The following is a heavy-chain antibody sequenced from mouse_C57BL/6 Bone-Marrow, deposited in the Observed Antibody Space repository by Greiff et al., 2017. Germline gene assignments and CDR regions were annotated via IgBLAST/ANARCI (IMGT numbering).Heavy chain of an antibody. Sequence: VKLLESGAELAKPGASVKLSCKASGYTFTSYWMHWVKQRPGQGLEWIGYIHPSSGYTKYNQKFKDKATLTAEKSSSTAYMQLSSLTYEDSAVYYCARCTTVVASLYYFDYWGQGTTLTVSS. D-gene: IGHD1-1*01. V-gene: IGHV1-7*01. CDR3: ARCTTVVASLYYFDY. J-gene: IGHJ2*01. CDR2: IHPSSGYT. CDR1: GYTFTSYW.